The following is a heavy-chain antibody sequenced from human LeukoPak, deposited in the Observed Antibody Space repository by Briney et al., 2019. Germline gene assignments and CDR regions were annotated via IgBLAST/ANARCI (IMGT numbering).Heavy chain of an antibody. Sequence: GGSLRLSCATSGFTFSSYWLHWVRQAPGKGQVWVSRINEHGSITNYADSVRDRFTISRDNAKNTLYLQMNSLRAEDTAMYYCARDVAGAGIHWGQGTLVTVSS. CDR2: INEHGSIT. CDR3: ARDVAGAGIH. CDR1: GFTFSSYW. J-gene: IGHJ4*02. D-gene: IGHD1-26*01. V-gene: IGHV3-74*01.